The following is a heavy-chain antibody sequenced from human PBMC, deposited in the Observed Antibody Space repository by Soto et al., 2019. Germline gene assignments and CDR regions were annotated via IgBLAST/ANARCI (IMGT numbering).Heavy chain of an antibody. CDR3: AKDYLQTHYYDNTDHDSPGWFDP. CDR2: ISYDGSDK. D-gene: IGHD3-22*01. V-gene: IGHV3-30*18. J-gene: IGHJ5*02. CDR1: GFTFSNYR. Sequence: QVQLVASGGGVVQPGRSLRLSCAASGFTFSNYRMHWVRQAPGNGLEWVAVISYDGSDKYYADSVKGRFKISRDNSKNTLYLKMNSLRADDTAVYYCAKDYLQTHYYDNTDHDSPGWFDPWGQGTLVTVSS.